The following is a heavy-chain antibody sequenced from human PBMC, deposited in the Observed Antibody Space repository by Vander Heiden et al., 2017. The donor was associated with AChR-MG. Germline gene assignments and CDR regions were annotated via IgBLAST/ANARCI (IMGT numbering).Heavy chain of an antibody. J-gene: IGHJ4*02. CDR3: AKAVTMVRGVIQGFDY. CDR2: ISWNSGSI. CDR1: VFTFDDYA. Sequence: EVQLVESGGGLVQPGRSLRLSCAASVFTFDDYAMHWVRQAPGKGLEWVSGISWNSGSIGYADSVKGRFTISRDNAKNSLYLQMNSLRAEDTALYYCAKAVTMVRGVIQGFDYWGQGTLVTVSS. D-gene: IGHD3-10*01. V-gene: IGHV3-9*01.